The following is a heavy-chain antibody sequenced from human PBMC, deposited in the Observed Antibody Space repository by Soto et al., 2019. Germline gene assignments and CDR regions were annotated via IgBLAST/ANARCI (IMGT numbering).Heavy chain of an antibody. Sequence: ASVKVSCKASGYTSTNYAFTWVRQAPGQGLEWMGWISAYNGNTDYARKLQGRVTMTRDTSTSTAYMELRTLTSDDSAVYYCATEGSRSGRPRPHTYLDYWGQGTLVIVSS. D-gene: IGHD2-15*01. V-gene: IGHV1-18*04. J-gene: IGHJ4*02. CDR1: GYTSTNYA. CDR2: ISAYNGNT. CDR3: ATEGSRSGRPRPHTYLDY.